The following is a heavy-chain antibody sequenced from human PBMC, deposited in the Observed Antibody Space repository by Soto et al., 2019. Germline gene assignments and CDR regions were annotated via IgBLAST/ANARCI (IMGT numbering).Heavy chain of an antibody. Sequence: EVQLVESGGGLVQPGGSLRLSCAASGFTFSSYSMNWVRQAPGKGLEGVSYISSSGSTIYYADSVKGRFTISRDNAKKSLYLPMNSLRDADTSVYYCARDLRMVSDIDVCYWGQGTMVTVSS. CDR2: ISSSGSTI. J-gene: IGHJ4*02. CDR1: GFTFSSYS. CDR3: ARDLRMVSDIDVCY. D-gene: IGHD2-8*01. V-gene: IGHV3-48*02.